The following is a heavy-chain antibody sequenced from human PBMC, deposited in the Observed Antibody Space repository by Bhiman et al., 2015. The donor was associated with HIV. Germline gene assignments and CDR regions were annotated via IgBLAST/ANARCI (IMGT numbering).Heavy chain of an antibody. D-gene: IGHD5-18*01. Sequence: EVQLLESGGDLVQPGGSLRLSCTASGFTFSTYAMNWVRQTPGKGLEWVSLISSTSSYIYWADSVKGRFAISRDNAKNSLYLQMNSLRVEDTAVYYCARGYTYGHGRLGFDYWGQGTLVTVSS. CDR3: ARGYTYGHGRLGFDY. J-gene: IGHJ4*02. V-gene: IGHV3-21*01. CDR2: ISSTSSYI. CDR1: GFTFSTYA.